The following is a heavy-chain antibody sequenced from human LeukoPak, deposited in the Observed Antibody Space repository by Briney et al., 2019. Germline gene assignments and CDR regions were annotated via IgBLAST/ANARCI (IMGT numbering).Heavy chain of an antibody. Sequence: GGSLRLSCAASGFTFSSYGMHWVRQAPGKGLEWVAVIWYDGSDKYYADSVKGRFTISRDNAKKSLYLQMNSLRGEDTAVYYCARGLGINGLALDMWGQGTMVTVSS. CDR3: ARGLGINGLALDM. J-gene: IGHJ3*02. CDR2: IWYDGSDK. D-gene: IGHD3-10*01. CDR1: GFTFSSYG. V-gene: IGHV3-33*01.